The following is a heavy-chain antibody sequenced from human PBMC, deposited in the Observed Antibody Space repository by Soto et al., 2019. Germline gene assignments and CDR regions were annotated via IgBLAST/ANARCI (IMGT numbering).Heavy chain of an antibody. Sequence: GASVKVSCKVSGYTLTELSMHWVRQAPGKGLEWMGGFDPEDGETIYAQKFQGRVTMTEDTSTDTAYMELSSLRSEDTAVYYCATIQLLLLGEYIPTNAFDICGQGTMVPVSS. CDR2: FDPEDGET. CDR3: ATIQLLLLGEYIPTNAFDI. J-gene: IGHJ3*02. V-gene: IGHV1-24*01. D-gene: IGHD3-10*01. CDR1: GYTLTELS.